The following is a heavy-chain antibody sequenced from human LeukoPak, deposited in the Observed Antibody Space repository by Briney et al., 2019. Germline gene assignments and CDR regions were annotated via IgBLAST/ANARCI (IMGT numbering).Heavy chain of an antibody. D-gene: IGHD2-15*01. CDR2: ISVSGMT. Sequence: GGSVRLSCVASGFTFSSNSMSWVRQPPGMGLEWVSGISVSGMTFYEDSVKGRLTICRDNSKNTLYLQMNNLRAEDPALYYCAKGFSVRGRFDPWGQGTQVTVSS. V-gene: IGHV3-23*01. J-gene: IGHJ5*02. CDR3: AKGFSVRGRFDP. CDR1: GFTFSSNS.